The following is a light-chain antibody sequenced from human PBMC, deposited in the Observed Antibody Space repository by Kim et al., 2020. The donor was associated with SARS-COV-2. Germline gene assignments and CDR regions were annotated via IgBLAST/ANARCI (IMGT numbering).Light chain of an antibody. Sequence: LSPGERATLSCRASQSVSSYLARYQQKPGQAPRLLIYDASNRATGIPARFSGSGSGTDFTLTISSLEPEDFAVYYCQQRSNWPLTFGGGTKVDIK. CDR2: DAS. CDR1: QSVSSY. CDR3: QQRSNWPLT. V-gene: IGKV3-11*01. J-gene: IGKJ4*01.